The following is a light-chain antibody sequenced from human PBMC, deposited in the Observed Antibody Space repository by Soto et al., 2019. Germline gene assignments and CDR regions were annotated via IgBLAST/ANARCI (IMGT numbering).Light chain of an antibody. CDR3: QQYNTFPYT. V-gene: IGKV1-5*01. Sequence: DIQMTQSPSTLSASVGDRVTITCRASQSVSTWLAWYQQKPAKAPKILIHDASSLESGVPSRFSGSASGTEFTLIINSLQAEDFATYYCQQYNTFPYTFVQGTKLEIK. CDR2: DAS. J-gene: IGKJ2*01. CDR1: QSVSTW.